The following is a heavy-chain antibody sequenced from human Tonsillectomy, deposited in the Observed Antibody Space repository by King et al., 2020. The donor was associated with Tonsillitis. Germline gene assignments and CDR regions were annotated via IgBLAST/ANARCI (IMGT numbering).Heavy chain of an antibody. D-gene: IGHD1-1*01. J-gene: IGHJ5*02. CDR1: DVAITSFS. Sequence: VQLQESGPGLVKASETLSLTCTVSDVAITSFSWSWVRQAAGKGLEWIGRIHASGISDYNASLKSRVTMPMNTSKKQFSLKLTSVTDADTALYFCARDLEAAEGYWFDPWGHGTLVTVSS. V-gene: IGHV4-4*07. CDR3: ARDLEAAEGYWFDP. CDR2: IHASGIS.